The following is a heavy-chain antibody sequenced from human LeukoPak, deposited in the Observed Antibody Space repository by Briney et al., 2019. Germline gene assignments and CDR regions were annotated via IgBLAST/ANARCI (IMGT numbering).Heavy chain of an antibody. CDR2: IYYSGST. J-gene: IGHJ3*02. CDR3: ARLFGDYETPAFDI. V-gene: IGHV4-31*03. D-gene: IGHD4-17*01. Sequence: PSQTLSLTCTVSGGSISSGGYYWSWIRQHPGKGLEWIGYIYYSGSTYYNPSLKSRVTISVDTSKNQFSLKLSSVTAADTAVYYCARLFGDYETPAFDIWGQGTMVTVSS. CDR1: GGSISSGGYY.